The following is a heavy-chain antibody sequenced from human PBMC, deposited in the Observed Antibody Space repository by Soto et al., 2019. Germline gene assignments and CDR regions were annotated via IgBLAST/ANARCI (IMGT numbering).Heavy chain of an antibody. CDR1: GYSFTSLD. CDR3: ARGVSAGVDY. J-gene: IGHJ4*02. CDR2: MQPSTGRT. D-gene: IGHD3-10*01. Sequence: QVQLVQSGAEVMEPGASVEVSCKDSGYSFTSLDINWVRQTAGQGLEWMGWMQPSTGRTGYAQKFQGRVTMTRDTYINTADMELTTLTSDDTAFYYCARGVSAGVDYWGQGTLVTVSS. V-gene: IGHV1-8*01.